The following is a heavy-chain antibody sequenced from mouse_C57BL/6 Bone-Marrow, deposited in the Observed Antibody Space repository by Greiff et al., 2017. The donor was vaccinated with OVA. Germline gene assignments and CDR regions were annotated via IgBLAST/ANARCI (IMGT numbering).Heavy chain of an antibody. CDR2: IDPETGGT. Sequence: QVQLQQSGAELVRPGASVTLSCKASGYTFTDYEMHWVKQTPVHGLEWIGAIDPETGGTAYNQKCKGKAILTADKSSSTAYMELRSLTSEDSAVYYCTRGTSWFAYWGQGTLVTVSA. J-gene: IGHJ3*01. V-gene: IGHV1-15*01. CDR3: TRGTSWFAY. D-gene: IGHD3-3*01. CDR1: GYTFTDYE.